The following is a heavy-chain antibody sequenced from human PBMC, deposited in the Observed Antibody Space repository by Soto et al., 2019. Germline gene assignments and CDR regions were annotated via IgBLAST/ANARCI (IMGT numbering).Heavy chain of an antibody. CDR3: GLSDCVGDCSSFDH. CDR2: VNPKSGGT. CDR1: GYTFTDYY. J-gene: IGHJ4*02. D-gene: IGHD2-21*02. V-gene: IGHV1-2*04. Sequence: QVQLVQAGAEMKKPGASLKVSCKASGYTFTDYYIHWFRQAPGQGLEWMGWVNPKSGGTNYAQKFQGWITMTRDTSISTAFVQFSRLRSDDTAVYYCGLSDCVGDCSSFDHWCQGTLVTVSS.